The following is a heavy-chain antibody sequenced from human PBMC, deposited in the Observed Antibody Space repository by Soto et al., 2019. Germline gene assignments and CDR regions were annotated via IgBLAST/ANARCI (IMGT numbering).Heavy chain of an antibody. V-gene: IGHV3-13*01. CDR1: GFTFSAFD. CDR2: IGTQHDS. CDR3: ARQASYWQGGAGWFDP. D-gene: IGHD2-8*02. Sequence: EVQLVESGGGLVEPGGSLRLSCAASGFTFSAFDMHWVRQATGKGLELVASIGTQHDSYYPDSVKGRFTISRENAKNSLYLQMNGLTSGDTALYYCARQASYWQGGAGWFDPWGQGTLVTVSS. J-gene: IGHJ5*02.